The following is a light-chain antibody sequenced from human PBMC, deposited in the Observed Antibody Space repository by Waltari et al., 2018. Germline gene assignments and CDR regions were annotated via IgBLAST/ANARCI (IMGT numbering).Light chain of an antibody. CDR3: LQHNSYPYT. Sequence: DIQMTQSPSAMSASVGDRVTITCRASQGITNYLAWFQQVPGKVPKLRIYAASSLQSGVPSRFSGSGSGTEFTLTINGLQPEDFATYYCLQHNSYPYTFGQGTKLEIK. V-gene: IGKV1-17*03. CDR2: AAS. CDR1: QGITNY. J-gene: IGKJ2*01.